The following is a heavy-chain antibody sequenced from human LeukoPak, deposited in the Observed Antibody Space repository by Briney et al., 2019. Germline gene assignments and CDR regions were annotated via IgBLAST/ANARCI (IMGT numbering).Heavy chain of an antibody. Sequence: SVKVSCKASGGTFSSYAISWVRQAPGQGLEWMGGIILIFGTANYAQKFQGRVTITADESTSTAYMELSSLRSEDTAVYYCARDQGEQRGDDAFDIWGQGTMVTVSS. V-gene: IGHV1-69*13. D-gene: IGHD6-25*01. CDR2: IILIFGTA. CDR3: ARDQGEQRGDDAFDI. J-gene: IGHJ3*02. CDR1: GGTFSSYA.